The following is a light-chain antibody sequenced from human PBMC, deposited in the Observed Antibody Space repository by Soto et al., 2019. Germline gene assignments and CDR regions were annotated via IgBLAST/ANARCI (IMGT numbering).Light chain of an antibody. V-gene: IGKV1-8*01. CDR1: QDIGSV. Sequence: AIRMTQSPSSLSASIGDTVTITCRASQDIGSVLAWYQQKPGTAPKVLISGASDLHGGVPSRFSGSGSRTDFTLTITHLQSEDFAVFYCHQYGSSPQTFGQGTKVDIK. CDR2: GAS. J-gene: IGKJ1*01. CDR3: HQYGSSPQT.